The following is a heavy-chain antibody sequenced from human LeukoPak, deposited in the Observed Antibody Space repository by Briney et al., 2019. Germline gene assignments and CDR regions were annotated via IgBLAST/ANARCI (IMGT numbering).Heavy chain of an antibody. CDR3: AREDFFWSGGFDY. CDR1: GGTFSSYA. J-gene: IGHJ4*02. D-gene: IGHD3-3*01. Sequence: SVKVSCKASGGTFSSYAISWVRQAPGQGLEWMGGIIPIFGTANYAQKFQGRVTITADESTSTAYMELSSLRSEDTAVYYCAREDFFWSGGFDYWGQGTLVTVSS. V-gene: IGHV1-69*01. CDR2: IIPIFGTA.